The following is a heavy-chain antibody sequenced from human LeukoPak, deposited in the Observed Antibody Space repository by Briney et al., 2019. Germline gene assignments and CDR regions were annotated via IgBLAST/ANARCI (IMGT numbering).Heavy chain of an antibody. CDR1: GGTFSSYA. CDR3: ARLVVPAAIGDHYYYMDV. Sequence: SVKVSCKASGGTFSSYAISWVRQAPGQGLEWMGGIIPIFGTANYAQKFQGRVTITADESTSTAYMELRSLRSDDTAVYYCARLVVPAAIGDHYYYMDVWGKGTTVTVSS. D-gene: IGHD2-2*01. V-gene: IGHV1-69*13. J-gene: IGHJ6*03. CDR2: IIPIFGTA.